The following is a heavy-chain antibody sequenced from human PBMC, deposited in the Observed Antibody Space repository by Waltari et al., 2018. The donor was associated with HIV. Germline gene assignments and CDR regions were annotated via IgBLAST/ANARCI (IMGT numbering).Heavy chain of an antibody. CDR2: INPNSGGT. J-gene: IGHJ4*02. CDR1: GYTFTGYY. V-gene: IGHV1-2*02. CDR3: ARVDDFWSGYYYFDY. Sequence: QVQLVQSGAEVKKPGASVKVSCKASGYTFTGYYMHWVRQAPGQGLEWMGWINPNSGGTNYAQKFQGRVTMTRDTSISTAYMELSRLRSDDTAVYYCARVDDFWSGYYYFDYWGQGTLVTVSS. D-gene: IGHD3-3*01.